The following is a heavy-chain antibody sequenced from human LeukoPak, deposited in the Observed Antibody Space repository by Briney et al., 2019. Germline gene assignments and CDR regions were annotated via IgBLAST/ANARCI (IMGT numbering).Heavy chain of an antibody. Sequence: GGSLRLSGAASGFTFNSYAMSWVRQAPGKVLEWVSAITGSGDDTYHADSVKGRFTISRDNSKNTLYLQMNSLRVDDTAIYYCAKGSRSSRPHYFDFWGQGTLVTVSS. CDR3: AKGSRSSRPHYFDF. CDR1: GFTFNSYA. V-gene: IGHV3-23*01. D-gene: IGHD6-19*01. J-gene: IGHJ4*02. CDR2: ITGSGDDT.